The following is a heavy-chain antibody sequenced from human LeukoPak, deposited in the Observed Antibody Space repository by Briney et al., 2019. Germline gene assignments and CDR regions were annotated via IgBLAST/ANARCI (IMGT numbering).Heavy chain of an antibody. Sequence: PGGSLRLSCAASGFTFSSYWMHWVRQAPGKGLVWVSRITSDGSSTRYADSVKGRFTISRDNAKNTLYLQMNSLRAEDTAVYYCTREYPASFDYWGQGTLVTVSS. CDR1: GFTFSSYW. V-gene: IGHV3-74*01. J-gene: IGHJ4*02. CDR2: ITSDGSST. CDR3: TREYPASFDY.